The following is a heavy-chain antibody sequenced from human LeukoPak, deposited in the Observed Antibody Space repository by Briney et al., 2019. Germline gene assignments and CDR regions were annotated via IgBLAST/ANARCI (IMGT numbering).Heavy chain of an antibody. CDR2: FIPIFGTA. CDR3: ARAQTPFYYDSSAYYSDF. CDR1: GGTFSSYA. Sequence: SVKVSCKASGGTFSSYAISWVRQAPGQGLEWMGGFIPIFGTANYAQKFQGRVTITADESTSTAYRELSSLRSEDTAVYYCARAQTPFYYDSSAYYSDFWGQGTLVTVSS. V-gene: IGHV1-69*13. J-gene: IGHJ4*02. D-gene: IGHD6-25*01.